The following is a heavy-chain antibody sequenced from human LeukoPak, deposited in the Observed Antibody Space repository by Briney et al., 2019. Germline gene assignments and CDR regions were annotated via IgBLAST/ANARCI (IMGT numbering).Heavy chain of an antibody. Sequence: PRGSLRLSCAASGFTFSRYALSWVRQAPGKGLEWVSTLSDRTYYADSLRGRFTISGDSSKNTLYLQMASLTIDAAAVYCCAKSRGPGRHWFDPWGQGTLVTVSS. D-gene: IGHD3-10*01. J-gene: IGHJ5*02. V-gene: IGHV3-23*01. CDR2: LSDRT. CDR1: GFTFSRYA. CDR3: AKSRGPGRHWFDP.